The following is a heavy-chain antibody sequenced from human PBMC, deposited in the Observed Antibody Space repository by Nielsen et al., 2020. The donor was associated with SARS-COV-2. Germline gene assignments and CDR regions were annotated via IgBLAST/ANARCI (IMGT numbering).Heavy chain of an antibody. D-gene: IGHD1-20*01. CDR3: AINWNLDY. J-gene: IGHJ4*02. V-gene: IGHV3-48*03. CDR1: GFPFSSYE. Sequence: GESLKISCAASGFPFSSYEMNWVRQASGKALEWLSYIGGNGRNIFYADSVKGQLIISRDNSKNTLYLQMNSLRAEDTAVYYCAINWNLDYWGQGTLVTVSS. CDR2: IGGNGRNI.